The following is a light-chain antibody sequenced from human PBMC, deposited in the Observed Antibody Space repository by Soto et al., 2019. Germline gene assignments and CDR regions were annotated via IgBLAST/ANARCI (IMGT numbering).Light chain of an antibody. J-gene: IGKJ4*02. CDR1: QIIGDY. CDR2: AAS. V-gene: IGKV1-39*01. Sequence: DRPMTKSRSSLSASVGDRIAITRPTSQIIGDYVNWYQQRPGNAPNLLIYAASLLQSGVPSRFSGGGSGTDFTVTVSGLQHEDFATYCCQQIFNACLTFSGVTKVEIK. CDR3: QQIFNACLT.